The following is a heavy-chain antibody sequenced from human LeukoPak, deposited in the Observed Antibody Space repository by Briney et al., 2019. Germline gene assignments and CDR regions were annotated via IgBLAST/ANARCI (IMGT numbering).Heavy chain of an antibody. CDR2: INHSGST. D-gene: IGHD1-26*01. J-gene: IGHJ4*02. CDR3: SRGFATKDY. CDR1: GFTFSNAW. Sequence: GSLRLSCAASGFTFSNAWMSWIRQPPGKGLEWIGEINHSGSTNYNPSLKSRVTISVDTSKNQFSLKLSSVTAADTAVYYCSRGFATKDYWGQGTLVTVSS. V-gene: IGHV4-34*01.